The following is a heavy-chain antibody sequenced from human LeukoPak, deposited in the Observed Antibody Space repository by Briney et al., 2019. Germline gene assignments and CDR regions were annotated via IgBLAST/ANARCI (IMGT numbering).Heavy chain of an antibody. CDR2: INTNTGNP. CDR1: GYTFTSYA. D-gene: IGHD6-6*01. V-gene: IGHV7-4-1*02. Sequence: ASVKVSCKASGYTFTSYAMNWVRQAPGQGLEWMGWINTNTGNPTYAQGFTGRFVFPLDTSVSTAYLQISSLKAEDTAVYYCARQRGSSSSTYIEYYYYMDVWGKGTTVTVSS. J-gene: IGHJ6*03. CDR3: ARQRGSSSSTYIEYYYYMDV.